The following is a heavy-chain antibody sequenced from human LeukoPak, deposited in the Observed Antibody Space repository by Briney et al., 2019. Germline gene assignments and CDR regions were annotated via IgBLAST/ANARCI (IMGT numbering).Heavy chain of an antibody. CDR2: IRSDGSNK. CDR3: AKDHLGYYYYGMDV. J-gene: IGHJ6*02. V-gene: IGHV3-30*02. CDR1: GFTFSSYG. Sequence: PGGSLRLSCAASGFTFSSYGMHWVRQSPGKGLEWVAFIRSDGSNKYYADSVKGRFTISRDNSKNTLYLQMNSLRAEDTALYYCAKDHLGYYYYGMDVWGQGTTVTVSS.